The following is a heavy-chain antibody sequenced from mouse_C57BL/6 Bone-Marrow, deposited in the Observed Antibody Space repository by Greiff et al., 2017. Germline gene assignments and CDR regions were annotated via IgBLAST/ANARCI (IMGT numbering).Heavy chain of an antibody. V-gene: IGHV2-9-1*01. CDR2: IWTGGGT. D-gene: IGHD2-3*01. CDR3: ARKGEWLLYYAMDY. J-gene: IGHJ4*01. Sequence: VQLQQSGPGLVAPSQSLSITCTVSGFSFTSYAISWVRQPPGKGLEWLGVIWTGGGTNYNSAHKSRLSISKDNSKSQVFLKMNSLQTDDTARYYCARKGEWLLYYAMDYWGQGTSVTVSS. CDR1: GFSFTSYA.